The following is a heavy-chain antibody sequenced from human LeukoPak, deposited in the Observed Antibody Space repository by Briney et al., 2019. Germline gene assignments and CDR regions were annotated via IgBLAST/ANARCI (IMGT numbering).Heavy chain of an antibody. CDR3: ARDEIFGVGTHFDY. V-gene: IGHV1-18*01. CDR1: GCTFTDYG. CDR2: ISVYNVNT. Sequence: ASVKVSCKTSGCTFTDYGISWVRQAPGQGLEWMGWISVYNVNTNYAQKFQGRVTMTRDTSTNTVYMELTSLTSDDTAVYFCARDEIFGVGTHFDYWGQGTLVIVSS. J-gene: IGHJ4*02. D-gene: IGHD3-3*01.